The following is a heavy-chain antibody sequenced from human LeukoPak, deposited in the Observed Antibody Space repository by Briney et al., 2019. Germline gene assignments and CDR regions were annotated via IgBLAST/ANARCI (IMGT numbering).Heavy chain of an antibody. D-gene: IGHD5-18*01. V-gene: IGHV4-59*01. CDR2: IYYSGST. Sequence: SETLSLTCTVPGGSISSYYWSWIRQPPGKGLEWIGYIYYSGSTNYNPSLKSRVTISVDTSKNQFSLKLSSVTAADTAVYYCARAEDSYARGGAFDIWGQGTVVTVSS. J-gene: IGHJ3*02. CDR3: ARAEDSYARGGAFDI. CDR1: GGSISSYY.